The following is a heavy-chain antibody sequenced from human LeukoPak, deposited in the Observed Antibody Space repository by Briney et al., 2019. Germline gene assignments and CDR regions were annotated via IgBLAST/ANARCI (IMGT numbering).Heavy chain of an antibody. D-gene: IGHD3-10*01. V-gene: IGHV1-2*06. J-gene: IGHJ4*02. CDR2: INPTSGVK. Sequence: GASVKVSCKASGYTFTGYYMSWVRQAPGHGLEWLGRINPTSGVKNYAQNFQGRVSMTRDTSISTAYMELSRLRSDDTAVYYCARGMVREGSRYHVYFDYWGQGALVTVSS. CDR3: ARGMVREGSRYHVYFDY. CDR1: GYTFTGYY.